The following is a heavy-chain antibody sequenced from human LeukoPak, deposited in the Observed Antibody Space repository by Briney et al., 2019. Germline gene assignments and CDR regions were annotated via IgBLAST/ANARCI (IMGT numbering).Heavy chain of an antibody. CDR2: ISDSGGST. CDR1: GFTFSSYA. Sequence: GGSLRLSCAASGFTFSSYAMTWVRQAPGKGLEWVSVISDSGGSTYYADSVKGRFSISRDTSKNMLYLQMNSLRAEDTAVYYCANYVWGSYRHYFHYWGQGTLDTVSS. CDR3: ANYVWGSYRHYFHY. V-gene: IGHV3-23*01. J-gene: IGHJ4*02. D-gene: IGHD3-16*02.